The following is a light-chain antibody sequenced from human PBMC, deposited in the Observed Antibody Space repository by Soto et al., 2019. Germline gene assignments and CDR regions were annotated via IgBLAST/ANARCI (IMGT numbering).Light chain of an antibody. J-gene: IGLJ2*01. Sequence: QPVLTQSPSASASLGASVKLTCTLSSGHSSYAIAWHQQQPEKGPRYLMKLNSDGSHSKGDGIPDRFSGSSSGAERYLTISSLQSEHEADYYCQNWGTGIPNVVFGGGTKLTVL. CDR2: LNSDGSH. CDR1: SGHSSYA. V-gene: IGLV4-69*01. CDR3: QNWGTGIPNVV.